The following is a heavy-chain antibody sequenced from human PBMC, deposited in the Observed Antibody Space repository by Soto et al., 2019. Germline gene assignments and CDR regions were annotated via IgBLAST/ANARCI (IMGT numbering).Heavy chain of an antibody. CDR2: ISAYNGDT. Sequence: QIQLVQSGPEVKKPGASVRVSCKASGYTFSDHGFSWVRQGPGQGLEWLGWISAYNGDTVYAQKFQARVTMTPDTSTGTAYMELRSLRSDDTAVYYCAKDRPRLTQQLNGVAWGQGTLVTVSS. CDR1: GYTFSDHG. CDR3: AKDRPRLTQQLNGVA. D-gene: IGHD2-8*01. V-gene: IGHV1-18*01. J-gene: IGHJ5*02.